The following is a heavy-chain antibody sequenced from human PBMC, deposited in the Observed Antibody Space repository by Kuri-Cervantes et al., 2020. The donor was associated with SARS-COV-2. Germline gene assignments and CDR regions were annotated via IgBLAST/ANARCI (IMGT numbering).Heavy chain of an antibody. D-gene: IGHD6-13*01. J-gene: IGHJ4*02. Sequence: GGSLRLSCAASGFTFSSYAMSWVRQAPGKGLEWVSAISGSGGSTYYADSVKGRFTISRHNSKNTLYLQMNSLRAEDTAVYYCARGPSYSSSWSKRSNPDYWGQGTLVTVSS. CDR1: GFTFSSYA. CDR2: ISGSGGST. CDR3: ARGPSYSSSWSKRSNPDY. V-gene: IGHV3-23*01.